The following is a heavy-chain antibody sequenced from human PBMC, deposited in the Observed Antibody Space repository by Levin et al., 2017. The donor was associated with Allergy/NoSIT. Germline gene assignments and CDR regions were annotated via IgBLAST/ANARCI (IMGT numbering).Heavy chain of an antibody. J-gene: IGHJ4*02. CDR2: INHSGST. V-gene: IGHV4-34*01. D-gene: IGHD2-2*01. CDR3: ARGPGQYCSSTSCPFDY. CDR1: GGSFSGSY. Sequence: PSQTLSLTCAVYGGSFSGSYWSWIRQPPGKGLEWIGEINHSGSTNYNPSLKSRVTISVDTSKNQFSLKLSSVTAADTAVYYCARGPGQYCSSTSCPFDYWGQGTLVTVSS.